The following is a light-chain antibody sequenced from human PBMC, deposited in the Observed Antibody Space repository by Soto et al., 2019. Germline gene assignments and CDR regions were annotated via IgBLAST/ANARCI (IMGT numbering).Light chain of an antibody. CDR1: QDISNY. V-gene: IGKV1-33*01. J-gene: IGKJ4*01. Sequence: DIQMTQSPSSLSASVGDRVTITCQASQDISNYLNWYQQKPGKAPKLLIYDASTLETGVPSRFSVSGSGTEFTFPISSLQPEDIATYYCQQYDNLPLTFGGGTKVEIK. CDR2: DAS. CDR3: QQYDNLPLT.